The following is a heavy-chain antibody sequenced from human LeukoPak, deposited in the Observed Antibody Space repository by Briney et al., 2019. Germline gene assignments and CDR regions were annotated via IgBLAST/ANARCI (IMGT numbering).Heavy chain of an antibody. D-gene: IGHD6-6*01. J-gene: IGHJ3*02. CDR1: GGSISSYY. CDR2: IYYSGST. V-gene: IGHV4-39*01. CDR3: ARVPRRSTDVRVDAFDI. Sequence: PSETLSLTCTVSGGSISSYYWGWIRQPPGKGLEWIGSIYYSGSTYYNPSLKSRVTISVDTSKNQFSLKLSSVTAADTAVYYCARVPRRSTDVRVDAFDIWGHGTMVTVSS.